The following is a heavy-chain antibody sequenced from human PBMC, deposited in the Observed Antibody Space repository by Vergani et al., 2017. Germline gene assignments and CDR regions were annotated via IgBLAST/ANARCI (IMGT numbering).Heavy chain of an antibody. CDR3: AKQGGYDFWSGQYYFDS. D-gene: IGHD3-3*01. CDR1: GFTFSDFS. J-gene: IGHJ4*02. V-gene: IGHV3-21*04. CDR2: IGSSGPDI. Sequence: VQLVESGGGLVKPGGSLRLSCAASGFTFSDFSMSWVRQAPGKGLEWVAFIGSSGPDINYADSVKGRFTISRDNSKNTLSLQMNSLRAADTAVYYCAKQGGYDFWSGQYYFDSWGQGTLVTVSS.